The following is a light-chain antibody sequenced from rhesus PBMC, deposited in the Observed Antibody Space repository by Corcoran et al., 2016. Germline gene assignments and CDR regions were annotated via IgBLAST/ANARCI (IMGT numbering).Light chain of an antibody. CDR3: QQYSNWYS. J-gene: IGKJ2*01. CDR2: GAS. Sequence: EIVLTQSPATLSLSPGERATLSCRASQSVSSSLAWYQPKPGPVPRLLTYGASSRAPGNPDRFSGIGSGTDFTLTISSREPEDFAVYYCQQYSNWYSFGQGTKVEIK. V-gene: IGKV3-42*03. CDR1: QSVSSS.